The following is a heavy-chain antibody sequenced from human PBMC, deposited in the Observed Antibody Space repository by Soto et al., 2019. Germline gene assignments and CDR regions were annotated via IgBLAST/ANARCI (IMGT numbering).Heavy chain of an antibody. CDR3: ARDAGIYYYGSGSYSRFDY. J-gene: IGHJ4*02. Sequence: QVQLVQSGAEVKKPGSSVKVSCKASGGTFSSYAISWVRQAPGQGLEWMGGIIPIFGTANYAQKFQGRVTITADDSTSTAYMELSSLRSEDTAVYYCARDAGIYYYGSGSYSRFDYWGQGNLVTVSS. D-gene: IGHD3-10*01. CDR1: GGTFSSYA. V-gene: IGHV1-69*01. CDR2: IIPIFGTA.